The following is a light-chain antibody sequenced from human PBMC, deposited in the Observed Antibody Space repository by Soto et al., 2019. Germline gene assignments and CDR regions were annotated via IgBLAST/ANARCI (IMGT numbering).Light chain of an antibody. J-gene: IGKJ2*01. Sequence: VVTPSPASLSVSPGDRVTISCRAGPISSNLAWHQQRPGQAPRLLIYGASVRATGVPARFSGSGSGTECTLTINSLQSEDDAVYFCQQYNNWPYTFGQGTKVEL. V-gene: IGKV3-15*01. CDR3: QQYNNWPYT. CDR2: GAS. CDR1: PISSN.